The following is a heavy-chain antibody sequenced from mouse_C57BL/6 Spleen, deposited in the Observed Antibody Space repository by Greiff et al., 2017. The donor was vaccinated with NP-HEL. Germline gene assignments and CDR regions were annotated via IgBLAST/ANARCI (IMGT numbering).Heavy chain of an antibody. Sequence: EVKLVESGGDLVKPGGSLKLSCAASGFTFSSYGMSWVRQTPDKRLEWVATISSGGSYTYYPDSVKGRFTISRDNAKNTMYLQMSSLKSEDTAMYYCARQDPRGYFDVWGTGTTVTVSS. CDR2: ISSGGSYT. CDR3: ARQDPRGYFDV. CDR1: GFTFSSYG. V-gene: IGHV5-6*01. J-gene: IGHJ1*03.